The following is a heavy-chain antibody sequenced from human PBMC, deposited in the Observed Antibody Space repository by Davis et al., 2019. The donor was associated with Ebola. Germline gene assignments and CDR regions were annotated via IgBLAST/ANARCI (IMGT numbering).Heavy chain of an antibody. CDR3: ARLLGGASVGGMDV. Sequence: ASVKVSCKASGYTFTSYGISWVRQAPGQGPEWMGWISAYNGNTNYAQKLQGRVTMTTDASTSTAYMELRSLRSDDTAVYYCARLLGGASVGGMDVWGQGTTVTVSS. CDR1: GYTFTSYG. D-gene: IGHD1-26*01. V-gene: IGHV1-18*01. CDR2: ISAYNGNT. J-gene: IGHJ6*02.